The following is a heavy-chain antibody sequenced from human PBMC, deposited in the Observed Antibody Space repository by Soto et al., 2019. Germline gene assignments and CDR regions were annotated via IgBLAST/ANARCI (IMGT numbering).Heavy chain of an antibody. Sequence: QVQLVDSGGGVVQPGRSLRLSCAASGFTFSSYGMHWVRQAPGKGLEWVAVIWYDGSNKYYADSVKGRFTISRDNSKNTLYLQMNSLRAEDTAVYYCAREGRGSGNGMDVWGQGTTVTVSS. CDR2: IWYDGSNK. D-gene: IGHD1-26*01. V-gene: IGHV3-33*01. CDR3: AREGRGSGNGMDV. CDR1: GFTFSSYG. J-gene: IGHJ6*02.